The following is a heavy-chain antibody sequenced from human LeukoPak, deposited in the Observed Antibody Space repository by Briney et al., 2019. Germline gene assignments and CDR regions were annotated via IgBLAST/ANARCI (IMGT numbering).Heavy chain of an antibody. CDR3: ARGDYGGAFDI. CDR1: GGSISSYY. V-gene: IGHV4-59*01. Sequence: SETLSLTCTVSGGSISSYYWSCIRQPPGKGLEWIGYIYYSGSTNYNPSLKSRVTISVDTSKNQFSLKLSSVTAADTAVYYCARGDYGGAFDIWGQGTMVTVSS. CDR2: IYYSGST. J-gene: IGHJ3*02. D-gene: IGHD4-17*01.